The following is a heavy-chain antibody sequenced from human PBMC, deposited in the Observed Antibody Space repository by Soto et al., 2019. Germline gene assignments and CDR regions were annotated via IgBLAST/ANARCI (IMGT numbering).Heavy chain of an antibody. V-gene: IGHV3-11*01. J-gene: IGHJ4*02. CDR3: SRDFNYYDSSGYHDY. Sequence: QVQLVESGGGLVKPGGSLRLSCAASVFTFSDCYMSCIRQAPGKGQEWVSYSSSSGSTIYYADSVKGRFTISRDNAKNSLHLQMNSLRAEDTAVYYCSRDFNYYDSSGYHDYWGQGTLVTVSS. D-gene: IGHD3-22*01. CDR1: VFTFSDCY. CDR2: SSSSGSTI.